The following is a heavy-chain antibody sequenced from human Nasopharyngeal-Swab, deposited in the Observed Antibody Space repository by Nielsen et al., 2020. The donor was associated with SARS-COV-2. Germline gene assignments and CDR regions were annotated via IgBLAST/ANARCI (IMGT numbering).Heavy chain of an antibody. Sequence: GVLKISCAASGFTFSSYDMHWVRQATGKGLEWVSAIGTAGDTYYPGSVKGRFTISRENAKNSLYLQMNSLRAGDTAVYYCARGKYDSSGYYLGDYYFDYWGQGTLVTVSS. CDR3: ARGKYDSSGYYLGDYYFDY. J-gene: IGHJ4*02. CDR2: IGTAGDT. D-gene: IGHD3-22*01. V-gene: IGHV3-13*01. CDR1: GFTFSSYD.